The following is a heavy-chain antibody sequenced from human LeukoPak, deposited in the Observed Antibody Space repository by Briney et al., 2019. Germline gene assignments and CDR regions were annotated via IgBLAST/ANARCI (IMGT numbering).Heavy chain of an antibody. J-gene: IGHJ6*02. D-gene: IGHD2-15*01. CDR1: GASLSDYC. V-gene: IGHV4-59*01. Sequence: SETLSLTCDVSGASLSDYCWTWIRQTPGKGLEWIGYIYYSGSTNYNPSLKSRVTISVDTSKNQFFLKLSSVTAADTAVYYCARGIYCSGGSCYSHGMDVWGQGTTVTVSS. CDR2: IYYSGST. CDR3: ARGIYCSGGSCYSHGMDV.